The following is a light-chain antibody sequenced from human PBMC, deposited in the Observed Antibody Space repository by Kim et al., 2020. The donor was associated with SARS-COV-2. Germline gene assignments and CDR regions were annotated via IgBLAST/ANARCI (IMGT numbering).Light chain of an antibody. CDR1: KLGDKY. Sequence: SYELTQPPSVSVSPGQTASITCSGDKLGDKYACWYQQKPGQSPVLVIYRDTKRSSGIPERFSGSNSGNTATLTISGTQAMDEADYYCQAWDSSIVVFGGG. CDR3: QAWDSSIVV. V-gene: IGLV3-1*01. CDR2: RDT. J-gene: IGLJ2*01.